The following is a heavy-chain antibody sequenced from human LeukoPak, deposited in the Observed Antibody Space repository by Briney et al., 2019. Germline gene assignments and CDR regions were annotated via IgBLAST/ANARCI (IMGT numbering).Heavy chain of an antibody. Sequence: ASVKVSCKASGGTFSSYAISWVRQAPGQGLEWMGRIIPIFGTANYAQKFQGRVTITTDESTSTAYMELSSLRSDDTAVYYCARELRYFDWLLPDPNAFDIWGQGTMVTVSS. V-gene: IGHV1-69*05. CDR1: GGTFSSYA. CDR3: ARELRYFDWLLPDPNAFDI. D-gene: IGHD3-9*01. J-gene: IGHJ3*02. CDR2: IIPIFGTA.